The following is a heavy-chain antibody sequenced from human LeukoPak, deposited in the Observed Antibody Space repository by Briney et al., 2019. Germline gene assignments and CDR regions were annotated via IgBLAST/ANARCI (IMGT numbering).Heavy chain of an antibody. CDR2: IKQDGSER. Sequence: GWSLRLSCASSGFTFSRHWMTWVRQAPGKGPEWVANIKQDGSERYYVHSVRGRFTISRDNAKNALYLQMNSLRAEDTAVYYCARDGGHSTDLDYWGQGILVTVSS. CDR3: ARDGGHSTDLDY. D-gene: IGHD2-8*02. V-gene: IGHV3-7*01. CDR1: GFTFSRHW. J-gene: IGHJ4*02.